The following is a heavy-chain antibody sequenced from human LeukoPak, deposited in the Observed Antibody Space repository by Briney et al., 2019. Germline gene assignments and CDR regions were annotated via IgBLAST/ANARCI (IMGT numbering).Heavy chain of an antibody. Sequence: SETLSLTCAVYGGSFSGYYWSWIRQPPGKGLEWIGEVNHSGSTNYNPSLKSRVTISVDTSKNQFSLKLSSVTAADTAVYYCARSFEYSIYNWFDPWGQGTLVTVSS. J-gene: IGHJ5*02. V-gene: IGHV4-34*01. CDR1: GGSFSGYY. CDR2: VNHSGST. CDR3: ARSFEYSIYNWFDP. D-gene: IGHD6-6*01.